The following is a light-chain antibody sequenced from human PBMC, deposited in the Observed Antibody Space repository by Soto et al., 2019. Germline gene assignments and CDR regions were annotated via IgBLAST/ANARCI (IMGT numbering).Light chain of an antibody. Sequence: EIVMTQSPATLSVSPGERASLSCRASQSVSSNLAWYQQKPGQAPRLLIYGASTRATGIPARFSGSGSGTEFTLTISCLQSGDVAVYYCQQYDTWPPGTFGQGTKVDIK. CDR3: QQYDTWPPGT. V-gene: IGKV3-15*01. J-gene: IGKJ1*01. CDR1: QSVSSN. CDR2: GAS.